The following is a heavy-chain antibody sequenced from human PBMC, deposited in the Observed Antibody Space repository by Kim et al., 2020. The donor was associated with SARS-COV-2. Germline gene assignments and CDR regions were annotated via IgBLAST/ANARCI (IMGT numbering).Heavy chain of an antibody. CDR2: VNPSDGGT. J-gene: IGHJ4*02. V-gene: IGHV1-46*01. D-gene: IGHD1-1*01. CDR1: GYNFIDYY. CDR3: ARSYTGHAGLDY. Sequence: ASVKVSCNPSGYNFIDYYIHWVRQAPGQGLEWMGRVNPSDGGTTYSPSFQGRVTMTGDMSTSTVFLELSSLTSDDTAVYFCARSYTGHAGLDYLGQGTL.